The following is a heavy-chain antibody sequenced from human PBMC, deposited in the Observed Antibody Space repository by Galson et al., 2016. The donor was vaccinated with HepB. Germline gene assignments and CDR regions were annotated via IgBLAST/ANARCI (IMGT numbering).Heavy chain of an antibody. V-gene: IGHV3-23*01. CDR3: AKERGSRITMVRGVLDALDI. CDR2: IRGSGGGI. Sequence: SLRLSCAASGFTFSTYAMSWVRQAPGKGLEWVSGIRGSGGGIDYADSVKGRFTISRDNSKNTLYLQMSSLRAEDTAVYYCAKERGSRITMVRGVLDALDIWGQGTMVTVSS. D-gene: IGHD3-10*01. J-gene: IGHJ3*02. CDR1: GFTFSTYA.